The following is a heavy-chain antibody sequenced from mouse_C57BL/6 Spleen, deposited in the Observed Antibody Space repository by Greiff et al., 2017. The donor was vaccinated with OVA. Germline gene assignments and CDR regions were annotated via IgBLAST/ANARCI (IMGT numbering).Heavy chain of an antibody. D-gene: IGHD2-1*01. CDR1: GYAFSSSW. V-gene: IGHV1-82*01. CDR2: IYPGDGDT. Sequence: QVQLQQSGPELVKPGASVKISCKASGYAFSSSWMNWVKQRPGKGLEWIGRIYPGDGDTNYNGKFKGKATLTAEKSSSTAYMQLSSLTSEDSAVYFCARGRGKGAMDYWGQGTSVTVSS. J-gene: IGHJ4*01. CDR3: ARGRGKGAMDY.